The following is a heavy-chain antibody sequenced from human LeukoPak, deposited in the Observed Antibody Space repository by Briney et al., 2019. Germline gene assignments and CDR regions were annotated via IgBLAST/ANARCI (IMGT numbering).Heavy chain of an antibody. CDR3: AREGGGNWFDP. CDR1: GFTFSSYG. Sequence: EGSLRLSCAASGFTFSSYGMHWVRQAPGKGLEWVAVIWYDGSNKYYADSVKGRFTISRDNSRNTLYLQMNSLRAEDTAVYYCAREGGGNWFDPWGQGTLVTVSS. D-gene: IGHD3-16*01. V-gene: IGHV3-33*01. CDR2: IWYDGSNK. J-gene: IGHJ5*02.